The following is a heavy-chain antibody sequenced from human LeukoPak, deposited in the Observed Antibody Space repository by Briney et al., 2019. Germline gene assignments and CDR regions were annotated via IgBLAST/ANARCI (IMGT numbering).Heavy chain of an antibody. V-gene: IGHV3-53*01. J-gene: IGHJ4*02. CDR3: ASTSDY. Sequence: PGGSLRLSCAASGFSVSTNYMNWVPPAPRKGLEWVSVIYSGGSTYYADSVTGRFTISRDNSNNTLYLQMNSLRVEDTAIYYCASTSDYWGQGTLVTVSS. D-gene: IGHD1-26*01. CDR2: IYSGGST. CDR1: GFSVSTNY.